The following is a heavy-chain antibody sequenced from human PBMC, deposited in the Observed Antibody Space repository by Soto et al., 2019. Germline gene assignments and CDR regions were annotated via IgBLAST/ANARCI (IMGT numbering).Heavy chain of an antibody. V-gene: IGHV3-30-3*01. CDR2: ISYDGSNK. CDR1: GFTFSSYA. Sequence: GGSLRLSCAASGFTFSSYAMHWVRQAPGKGLEWVAVISYDGSNKYYADSVKGRFTISRDNSKNTLYLQMNSLRAEDTAVYYCARGEPGWGWGARDYYYGMDVWGQGTTVTVSS. D-gene: IGHD1-26*01. CDR3: ARGEPGWGWGARDYYYGMDV. J-gene: IGHJ6*02.